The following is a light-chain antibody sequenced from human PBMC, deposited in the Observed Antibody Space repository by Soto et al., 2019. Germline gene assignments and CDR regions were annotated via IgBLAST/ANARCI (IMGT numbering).Light chain of an antibody. V-gene: IGKV1-6*02. CDR3: LQDYNYPRT. CDR2: AAS. Sequence: AIQMTQSPSSLSASVGDRVAITCRASQDIRNDLGWYQQKPGKAPKILINAASRLQGGVPSRFSGSGSGTDFTLTISSLQPEDFATYYCLQDYNYPRTFGQGTKVEIK. J-gene: IGKJ1*01. CDR1: QDIRND.